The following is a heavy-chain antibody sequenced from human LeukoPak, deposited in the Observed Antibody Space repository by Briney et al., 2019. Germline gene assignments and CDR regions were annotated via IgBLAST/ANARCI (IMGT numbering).Heavy chain of an antibody. D-gene: IGHD3-22*01. J-gene: IGHJ6*02. Sequence: GRSLRLSCAASGFTFSSYAMHWVRQAPGKGLEWVAVISYDGSNKYYADSVKGRFTISRDNSKNTLYLQMNSLRAEDTAVYYCARDDYDSSGYYWGLYYYYYGRDVWGQGTTVTVSS. V-gene: IGHV3-30-3*01. CDR2: ISYDGSNK. CDR3: ARDDYDSSGYYWGLYYYYYGRDV. CDR1: GFTFSSYA.